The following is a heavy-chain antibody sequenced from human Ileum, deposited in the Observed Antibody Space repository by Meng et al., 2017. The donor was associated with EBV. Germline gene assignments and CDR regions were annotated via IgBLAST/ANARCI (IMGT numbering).Heavy chain of an antibody. CDR3: VRTLERGDY. D-gene: IGHD5-24*01. V-gene: IGHV1-8*01. Sequence: QVQLVQTGAEVKKPGASVKVSCKASGYTFTNYDISWGRQATGQGLEWMGWMNPKTGTAHYAQKFQGRVSMTRDTSITTAYMELSSLTSEDTAVYYCVRTLERGDYWGQGTLVTVSS. J-gene: IGHJ4*02. CDR1: GYTFTNYD. CDR2: MNPKTGTA.